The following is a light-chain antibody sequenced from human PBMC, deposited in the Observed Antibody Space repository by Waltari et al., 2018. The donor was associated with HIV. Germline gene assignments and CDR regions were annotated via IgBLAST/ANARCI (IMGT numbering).Light chain of an antibody. CDR3: QQYNSWPLT. CDR1: HSISST. CDR2: GAS. J-gene: IGKJ4*01. Sequence: EVVMTQSPVTLSVSPGERANLSCRASHSISSTLAWYQQKPGHAPRLLIYGASTRATGIPARFSGSGSGTEFTLTISSLQSEDFAVYYCQQYNSWPLTFGGGTKVEIK. V-gene: IGKV3-15*01.